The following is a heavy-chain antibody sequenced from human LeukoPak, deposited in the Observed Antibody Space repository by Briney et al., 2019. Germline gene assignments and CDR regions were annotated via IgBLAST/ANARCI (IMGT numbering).Heavy chain of an antibody. CDR3: ARGQRAPYYGMDV. CDR1: GFTVSSNY. V-gene: IGHV3-53*01. J-gene: IGHJ6*02. CDR2: IYSGGST. Sequence: GGSLRLSCAASGFTVSSNYMSWVRQAPGKGLEWVSVIYSGGSTHYADSVKGRFTISRDNSKNTLYIQMNSLRAEDTAAYYCARGQRAPYYGMDVWGRGTTVTVSS.